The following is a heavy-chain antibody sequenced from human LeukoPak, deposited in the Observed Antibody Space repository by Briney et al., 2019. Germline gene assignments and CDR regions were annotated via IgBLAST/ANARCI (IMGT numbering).Heavy chain of an antibody. Sequence: GGSLRLSCAAFGFTCSTYEMNWVRQAPGKGLEWVSYISTSGGTTYYADSVKGRFTISRDNAKKSLYLQMNSLRAEDTAVYYCARVGTGEYVREVDMWGQGTKVTVSS. J-gene: IGHJ3*02. CDR1: GFTCSTYE. D-gene: IGHD7-27*01. CDR2: ISTSGGTT. V-gene: IGHV3-48*03. CDR3: ARVGTGEYVREVDM.